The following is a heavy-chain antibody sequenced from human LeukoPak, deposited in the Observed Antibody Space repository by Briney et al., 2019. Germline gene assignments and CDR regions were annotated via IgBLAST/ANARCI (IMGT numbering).Heavy chain of an antibody. V-gene: IGHV3-30*18. CDR2: ITYDGITT. CDR3: VKEQGSGYYRTADY. CDR1: GFCLSSYW. Sequence: GGSLRLSCAASGFCLSSYWMHWVRQAPGKGLEWVAVITYDGITTYSDDSVKGRFTISRDTSKSTLHLQMNNLGPEDTAVYFCVKEQGSGYYRTADYWGQGTLVTVSS. D-gene: IGHD3-10*01. J-gene: IGHJ4*02.